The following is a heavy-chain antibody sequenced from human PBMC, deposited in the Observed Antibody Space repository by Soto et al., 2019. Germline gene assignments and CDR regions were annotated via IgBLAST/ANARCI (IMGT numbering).Heavy chain of an antibody. CDR2: ISAYNGNT. Sequence: ASVKVSCKASGYTFTSYGISWVRQAPGQGLEWMGWISAYNGNTNYAQKLQGRVTMTTDTSTSTAYMELRSLRSDDTAVYYCARAQPNVLRFLEWSQGALDVSGQGTTVTVSS. CDR3: ARAQPNVLRFLEWSQGALDV. D-gene: IGHD3-3*01. J-gene: IGHJ6*02. V-gene: IGHV1-18*04. CDR1: GYTFTSYG.